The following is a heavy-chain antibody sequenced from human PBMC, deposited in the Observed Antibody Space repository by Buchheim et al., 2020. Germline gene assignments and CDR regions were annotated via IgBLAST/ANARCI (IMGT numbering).Heavy chain of an antibody. J-gene: IGHJ5*02. CDR2: MDGSGRS. CDR3: AKKRSDNWFDP. V-gene: IGHV4-59*01. Sequence: QVQLQESGPGLVKPSETLSLTCSVSGGSIFTYYWSWIRQAPGKELEWIGYMDGSGRSNYNPSLKSRVTISVDTSKNKVTLNLSSVTAADTAIYYCAKKRSDNWFDPWGQGTL. CDR1: GGSIFTYY.